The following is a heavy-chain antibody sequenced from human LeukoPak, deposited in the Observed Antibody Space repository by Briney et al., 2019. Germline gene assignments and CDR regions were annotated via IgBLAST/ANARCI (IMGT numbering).Heavy chain of an antibody. D-gene: IGHD5-18*01. CDR2: IRYDGSNK. V-gene: IGHV3-30*02. CDR1: GFTFSSYG. CDR3: AKPYSYGYGYFDY. J-gene: IGHJ4*02. Sequence: PGGSLRLSCAASGFTFSSYGMHWVRQAPGKGLEWVAFIRYDGSNKYYADSVKGRFTISRDNSKNTLYLQMNSLRAEDTAVYYCAKPYSYGYGYFDYWGQGTLVTVSS.